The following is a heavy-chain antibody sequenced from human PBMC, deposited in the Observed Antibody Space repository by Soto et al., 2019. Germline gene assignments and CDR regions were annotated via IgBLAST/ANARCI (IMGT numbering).Heavy chain of an antibody. Sequence: QVQLQESGPGLVKPSQTLSLTCTVSGGSISRGGYYWSWIHQHPGKGLEWIGYIYYSGGTYYNPSLKSRVTISVDTSENQFSPRLSSVTAADTAVYYCARKDSGYADYMDVWGKGTTVTVSS. D-gene: IGHD5-12*01. J-gene: IGHJ6*03. CDR1: GGSISRGGYY. V-gene: IGHV4-31*03. CDR2: IYYSGGT. CDR3: ARKDSGYADYMDV.